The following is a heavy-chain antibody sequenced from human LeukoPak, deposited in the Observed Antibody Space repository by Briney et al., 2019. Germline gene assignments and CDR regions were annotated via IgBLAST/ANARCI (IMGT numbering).Heavy chain of an antibody. CDR1: GFTVSSNF. J-gene: IGHJ4*02. D-gene: IGHD6-19*01. CDR3: AKDARRTSGWYFFDY. CDR2: IYAAGDT. Sequence: GGSLRLSCAASGFTVSSNFMSWVRQAPGKGLEWVSVIYAAGDTYYADSVKGRFTISRDNSKNTLYLQMNSLRAEDTAVYYCAKDARRTSGWYFFDYWGQGTLVTVSS. V-gene: IGHV3-53*01.